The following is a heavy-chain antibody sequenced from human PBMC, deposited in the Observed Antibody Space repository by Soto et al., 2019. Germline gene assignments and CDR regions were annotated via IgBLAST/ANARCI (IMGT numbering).Heavy chain of an antibody. CDR1: GFTFSSFG. CDR3: AKGVYSTDYYGMDV. J-gene: IGHJ6*02. Sequence: QVQLVESGGGVVQPGRSLRLSCAASGFTFSSFGMHWVRQAPGKGLEWVALISYDGSNTYYADPVKGRFTISRDNSKNTLYVQMNSLRADDTAVYYCAKGVYSTDYYGMDVWGQGTTVTVSS. D-gene: IGHD6-13*01. CDR2: ISYDGSNT. V-gene: IGHV3-30*18.